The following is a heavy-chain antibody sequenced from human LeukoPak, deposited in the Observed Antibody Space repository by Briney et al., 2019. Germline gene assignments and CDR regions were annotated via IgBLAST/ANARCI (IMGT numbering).Heavy chain of an antibody. D-gene: IGHD5-12*01. CDR2: IYYSGST. J-gene: IGHJ4*02. CDR3: ATSGYETSPEY. Sequence: SETLSLTCTVSGGSISSSSYYWGWIRQPPGKGLEWIGSIYYSGSTYYNPSLKSRVTISVDTSKNQFSLKLSSVTAADTAVYYCATSGYETSPEYWGQGTLVTVSS. CDR1: GGSISSSSYY. V-gene: IGHV4-39*01.